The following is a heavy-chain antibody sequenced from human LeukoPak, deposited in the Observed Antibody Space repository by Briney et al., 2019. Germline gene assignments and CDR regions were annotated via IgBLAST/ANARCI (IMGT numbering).Heavy chain of an antibody. V-gene: IGHV3-21*04. CDR2: IDSTSTYI. D-gene: IGHD1-26*01. J-gene: IGHJ4*02. CDR3: ARDSLVGSTTPVFDY. CDR1: RFTFSTYS. Sequence: GGSLRLSCAASRFTFSTYSMNWVRQAPGKGLEWVSSIDSTSTYIYYADSVKSRFTISRDNAKDSLYLQMDSLRAEDTAVYYCARDSLVGSTTPVFDYWGQGTLVTVSS.